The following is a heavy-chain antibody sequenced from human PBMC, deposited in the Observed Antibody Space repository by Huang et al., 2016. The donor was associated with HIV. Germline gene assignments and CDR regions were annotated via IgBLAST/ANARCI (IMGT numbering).Heavy chain of an antibody. J-gene: IGHJ5*02. CDR2: GNDGGDM. CDR3: ARRFRVAATRKWFDP. V-gene: IGHV4-34*01. CDR1: GESLGTYY. Sequence: QVQLQQWGAGLLKPSETLALTCAVYGESLGTYYWAWIRRPPGKGLQWIGEGNDGGDMNYKPSRESRVTISVDTSRNQVALTLTSMTAADTATYYCARRFRVAATRKWFDPGGQGTLVIVSS. D-gene: IGHD3-10*01.